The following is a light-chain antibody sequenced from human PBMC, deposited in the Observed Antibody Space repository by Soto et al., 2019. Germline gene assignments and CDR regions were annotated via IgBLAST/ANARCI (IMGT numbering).Light chain of an antibody. CDR2: DAS. V-gene: IGKV3-11*01. CDR1: QSVSSY. CDR3: QQRSNWPPA. J-gene: IGKJ5*01. Sequence: EIVLTQSPATLSLSPGERATLSCMASQSVSSYLAWYQQKPGQAPRLLIYDASNRATGIPARFSGSGSGTDCTLTISSLEPEDFAVYYCQQRSNWPPAFGQGTRLEIK.